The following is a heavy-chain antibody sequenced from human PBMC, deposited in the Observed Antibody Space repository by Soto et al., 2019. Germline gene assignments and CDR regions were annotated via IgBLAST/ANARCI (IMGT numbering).Heavy chain of an antibody. CDR1: GFTFSSYG. J-gene: IGHJ6*02. CDR2: IWYDGSNK. D-gene: IGHD3-3*01. V-gene: IGHV3-33*01. CDR3: ARDTLQGFWSGYSPYYYYGMDV. Sequence: GGSLRLSCAASGFTFSSYGMHWVRQAPGKGLEWVAVIWYDGSNKYYADSVKGRFTISRDNSKNTLYLQMNSLRAEDTAVYYCARDTLQGFWSGYSPYYYYGMDVWGQGTTVTVSS.